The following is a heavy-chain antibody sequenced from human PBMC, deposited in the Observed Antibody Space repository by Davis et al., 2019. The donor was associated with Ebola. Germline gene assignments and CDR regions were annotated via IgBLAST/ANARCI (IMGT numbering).Heavy chain of an antibody. CDR2: ICYSGST. D-gene: IGHD5-18*01. CDR1: GGSISSSTYY. V-gene: IGHV4-39*07. J-gene: IGHJ4*02. CDR3: ARDGYSYEGYFDY. Sequence: PSETLFLTCTVSGGSISSSTYYWGWIRQPPGMRLEWVGSICYSGSTYYNPSLKSRVTISVDTSQNQFSLKLNSVTAADTALYYCARDGYSYEGYFDYWGQGTLVTVSS.